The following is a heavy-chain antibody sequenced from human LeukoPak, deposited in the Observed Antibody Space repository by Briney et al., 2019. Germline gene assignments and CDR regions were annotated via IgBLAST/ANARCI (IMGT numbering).Heavy chain of an antibody. Sequence: ASVKVSCKASGYTFTSYYMHWVRQAPGQGLEWMGIINPSGGSTSYAQKFQGRVTMTRDTSTSTVYMELSSLRSEDTAVFYRPRAAYEIAAALIDYWGQGTPVTVSS. CDR1: GYTFTSYY. CDR3: PRAAYEIAAALIDY. J-gene: IGHJ4*02. CDR2: INPSGGST. V-gene: IGHV1-46*01. D-gene: IGHD6-13*01.